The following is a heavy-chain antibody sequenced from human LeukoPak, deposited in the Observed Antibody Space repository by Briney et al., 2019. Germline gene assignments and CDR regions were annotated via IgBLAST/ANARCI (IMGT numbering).Heavy chain of an antibody. V-gene: IGHV4-4*07. CDR2: IYTSGNT. Sequence: SETLPLTCTVSGGSISGYYWSWIRQPAGKGLEWIGRIYTSGNTNYNPSLKSRVTMSVDTSNNQFSLKLNSVSAADTAVYYCAREGTSGWYNYWGQGTLVTVSS. J-gene: IGHJ4*02. CDR3: AREGTSGWYNY. D-gene: IGHD6-19*01. CDR1: GGSISGYY.